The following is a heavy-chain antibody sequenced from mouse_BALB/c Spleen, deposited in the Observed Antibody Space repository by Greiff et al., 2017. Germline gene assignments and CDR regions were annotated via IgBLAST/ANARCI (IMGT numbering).Heavy chain of an antibody. J-gene: IGHJ4*01. CDR3: ARGDGSSPYYYAMDY. CDR2: ISYDGSN. Sequence: EVKLLESGPGLVKPSQSLSLTCSVTGYSITSGYYWNWIRQFPGNKLEWMGYISYDGSNNYNPSLKNRISITRDTSKNQFFLKLNSVTTEDTATYYCARGDGSSPYYYAMDYWGQGTSVTVSS. V-gene: IGHV3-6*02. D-gene: IGHD1-1*01. CDR1: GYSITSGYY.